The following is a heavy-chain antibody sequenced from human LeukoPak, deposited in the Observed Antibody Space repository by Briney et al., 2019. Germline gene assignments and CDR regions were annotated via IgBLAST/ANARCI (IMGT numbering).Heavy chain of an antibody. J-gene: IGHJ5*02. CDR2: ISYSGT. D-gene: IGHD6-19*01. CDR1: GVSISTYF. Sequence: PSETLSLTCTVSGVSISTYFWSWIRQPPGKGLEWIGYISYSGTNYNPSLKSRVTISVDTSKKQFSLKLTSVTAADTAVYYCARDRAGANWFDPWGRGTLVTVSS. V-gene: IGHV4-59*01. CDR3: ARDRAGANWFDP.